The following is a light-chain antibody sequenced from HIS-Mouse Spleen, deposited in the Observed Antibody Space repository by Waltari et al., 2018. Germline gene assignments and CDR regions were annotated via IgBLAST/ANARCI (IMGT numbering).Light chain of an antibody. CDR2: EVS. V-gene: IGLV2-8*01. CDR1: SSDGGGSNY. Sequence: QSALTQPPSASGSPGQSVTISCPGTSSDGGGSNYVSWYQQHPGKAPKLMIYEVSKRPSGVPDRFSGSKSGNTASLTVSGLQAEDEADYYCSSYAGSNNFVVFGGGTKLTVL. CDR3: SSYAGSNNFVV. J-gene: IGLJ2*01.